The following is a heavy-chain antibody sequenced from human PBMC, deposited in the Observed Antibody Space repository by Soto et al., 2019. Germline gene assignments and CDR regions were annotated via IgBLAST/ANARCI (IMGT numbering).Heavy chain of an antibody. CDR2: IYYSGST. CDR1: GGSISSGGYY. Sequence: SETLSLTCTVSGGSISSGGYYWSWIRQHPGKGLEWIGYIYYSGSTYYNPSLKSRVTISVDTSKNQFSLKLSSVTAADTAVYYCARDPADSSGYYLGYFDYWGQGTLVTVSS. CDR3: ARDPADSSGYYLGYFDY. J-gene: IGHJ4*02. V-gene: IGHV4-31*03. D-gene: IGHD3-22*01.